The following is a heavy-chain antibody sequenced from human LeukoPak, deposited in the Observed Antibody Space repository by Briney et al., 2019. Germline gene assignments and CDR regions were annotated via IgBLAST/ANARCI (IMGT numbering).Heavy chain of an antibody. V-gene: IGHV3-23*01. Sequence: PGGSLRLSCAASGFTFSSYAMSWVRQAPGKGLEWVSAISGSGGSTYYADSVKGRFTISRDNSKNTLYLQMNSLRAEDPAVYYCAKAAHIVLVVYAIPADDAFDIWGQGTMVTVSS. CDR2: ISGSGGST. CDR1: GFTFSSYA. D-gene: IGHD2-8*02. J-gene: IGHJ3*02. CDR3: AKAAHIVLVVYAIPADDAFDI.